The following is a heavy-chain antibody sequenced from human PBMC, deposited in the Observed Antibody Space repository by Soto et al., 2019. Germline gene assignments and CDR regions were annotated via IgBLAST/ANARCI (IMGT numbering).Heavy chain of an antibody. Sequence: SETLSLTCAVSGVSFSSYYWGWIRQPPGKGLEWIGEINHSGNTNYNPSLKSRVTISVETSKYQFFLKLSSVTAADTAVYYCVSHNYDCSGYYYYYYGMDVWGQGTTVTVP. CDR3: VSHNYDCSGYYYYYYGMDV. J-gene: IGHJ6*02. CDR2: INHSGNT. D-gene: IGHD3-22*01. V-gene: IGHV4-34*01. CDR1: GVSFSSYY.